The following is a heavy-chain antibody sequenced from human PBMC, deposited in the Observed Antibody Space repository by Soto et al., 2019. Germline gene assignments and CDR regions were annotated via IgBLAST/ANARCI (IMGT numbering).Heavy chain of an antibody. J-gene: IGHJ5*02. Sequence: QVQLQESGPGLVKPSQTLSLTCTVSGGSISSGDYYWSWIRQPPGKGLEWIGYIYYSGSTYYNPSLKSRVTISVDTSKNQFSLKLSSVTAADTAVYYCARIQWIQLHGPNWFDPWGQGTLVTVSS. CDR2: IYYSGST. V-gene: IGHV4-30-4*01. D-gene: IGHD5-18*01. CDR1: GGSISSGDYY. CDR3: ARIQWIQLHGPNWFDP.